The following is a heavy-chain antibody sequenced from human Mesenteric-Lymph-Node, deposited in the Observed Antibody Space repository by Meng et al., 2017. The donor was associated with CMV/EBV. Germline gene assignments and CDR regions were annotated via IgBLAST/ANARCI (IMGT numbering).Heavy chain of an antibody. V-gene: IGHV3-66*02. Sequence: GGSLRLSCAASSFTVSSTYMSWVRQAPGKGLEWVSLIYSGGSRYYADSVNGRFTISRDNSKNTLFLYMNNLRPEDTAVYYCARVVHSSAWYPFDYWGRGTLVTVSS. D-gene: IGHD6-19*01. CDR1: SFTVSSTY. CDR2: IYSGGSR. CDR3: ARVVHSSAWYPFDY. J-gene: IGHJ4*02.